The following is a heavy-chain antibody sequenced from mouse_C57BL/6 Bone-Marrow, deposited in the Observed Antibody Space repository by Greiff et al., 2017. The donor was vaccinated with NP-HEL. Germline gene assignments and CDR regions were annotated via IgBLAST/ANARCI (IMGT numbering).Heavy chain of an antibody. CDR2: IDPEDGDT. J-gene: IGHJ2*01. Sequence: EVQLQQSGAELVKPGASVKLSCTASGFNFKDYYMHWVKQRTEQGLEWIGRIDPEDGDTKYAPKFQGKATITADTSSNTAYLLLSSLTSEDTAVYYGTRSITTVDHFDYWGQGTTLTVSS. CDR1: GFNFKDYY. CDR3: TRSITTVDHFDY. D-gene: IGHD1-1*01. V-gene: IGHV14-2*01.